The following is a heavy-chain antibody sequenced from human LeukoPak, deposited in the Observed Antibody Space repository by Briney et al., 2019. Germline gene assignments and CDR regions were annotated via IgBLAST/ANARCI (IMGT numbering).Heavy chain of an antibody. D-gene: IGHD3-16*01. V-gene: IGHV3-7*01. CDR3: ARELRTFVS. CDR2: IKHNGDDL. J-gene: IGHJ4*02. Sequence: GGALRLSCAASGFTFSSYWMAWVRQAPGKGLEWVANIKHNGDDLNYVDSVECRCTISRDNAKNSRYLHMNSLRDEDTAADYCARELRTFVSWGRGTLVTVSS. CDR1: GFTFSSYW.